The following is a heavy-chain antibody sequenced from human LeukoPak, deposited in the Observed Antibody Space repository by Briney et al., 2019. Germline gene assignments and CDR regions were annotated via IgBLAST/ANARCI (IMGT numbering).Heavy chain of an antibody. Sequence: SETLSLTCTVSGGSIISYYWSWIWQPPGKGLEWIGYIYYTGSTNYNPSLKSRVSISVDTSNNQFSLKVNSVTAADTAVYYCARDAGHQLSRRNYYAMDVWGQGTTVTVSS. V-gene: IGHV4-59*12. CDR2: IYYTGST. CDR3: ARDAGHQLSRRNYYAMDV. CDR1: GGSIISYY. J-gene: IGHJ6*02. D-gene: IGHD2-2*01.